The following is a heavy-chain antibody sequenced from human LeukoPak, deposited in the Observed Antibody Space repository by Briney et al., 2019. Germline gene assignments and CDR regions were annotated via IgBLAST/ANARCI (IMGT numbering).Heavy chain of an antibody. Sequence: GGSLRLSCAASGFTVSSNYMSWVRQAPGKGLEWVSVIYSGGSTYYADSVKGRFTISRDNSKNTLYLQMNSLRAEDTAVYYCARDLKRGVAVAGDFDYWGQGTLVTVSS. V-gene: IGHV3-53*01. CDR1: GFTVSSNY. D-gene: IGHD6-19*01. J-gene: IGHJ4*02. CDR3: ARDLKRGVAVAGDFDY. CDR2: IYSGGST.